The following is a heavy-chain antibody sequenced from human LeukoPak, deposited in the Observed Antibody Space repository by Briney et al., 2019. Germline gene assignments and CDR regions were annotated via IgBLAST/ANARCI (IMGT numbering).Heavy chain of an antibody. CDR2: INHGGST. Sequence: PSETLSLTCAVYGGSFSGYYWSWIRQPPGKGLEWIGEINHGGSTNYNPFLKSRVTMSVDTSKNQFSLKLSSVTAADTAVYYCARGGGAFDPWGQGTLVTVSS. D-gene: IGHD3-16*01. CDR1: GGSFSGYY. J-gene: IGHJ5*02. CDR3: ARGGGAFDP. V-gene: IGHV4-34*01.